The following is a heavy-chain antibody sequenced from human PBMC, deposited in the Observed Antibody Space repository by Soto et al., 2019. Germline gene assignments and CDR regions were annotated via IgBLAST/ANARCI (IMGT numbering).Heavy chain of an antibody. CDR1: GGTFSSYA. Sequence: SVKVSCKASGGTFSSYAISWVRQAPVQGLEWMGGIIPIFGTANYAQKFQGRVTITADESTSTAYMELRSLRSEDTAVYYCARGFYCSSTSCYAFDIWGQGTMVTVSS. CDR3: ARGFYCSSTSCYAFDI. J-gene: IGHJ3*02. CDR2: IIPIFGTA. V-gene: IGHV1-69*13. D-gene: IGHD2-2*01.